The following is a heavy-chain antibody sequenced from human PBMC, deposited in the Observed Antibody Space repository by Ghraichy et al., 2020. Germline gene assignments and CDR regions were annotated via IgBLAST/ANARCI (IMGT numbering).Heavy chain of an antibody. D-gene: IGHD3-22*01. Sequence: SQTLSLTCSVPGGSIRSYYWSWIRQPPGKGLEWIGYIHYSGGTIYSPSLKSRVTISVDTSKKQFSLRLTSVTAADTAVYYCARAQGGDYYDTSGYYYDYWGQGTLVTVSS. V-gene: IGHV4-59*01. CDR3: ARAQGGDYYDTSGYYYDY. CDR2: IHYSGGT. J-gene: IGHJ4*02. CDR1: GGSIRSYY.